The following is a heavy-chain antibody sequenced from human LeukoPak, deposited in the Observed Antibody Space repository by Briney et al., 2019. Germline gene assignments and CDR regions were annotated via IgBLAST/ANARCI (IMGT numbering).Heavy chain of an antibody. J-gene: IGHJ4*02. CDR3: ARGGNLVGAFDY. CDR2: IYYSGST. Sequence: TLSLTCTVSGGSISSYYWSWIRQPPGKGLEWIGYIYYSGSTNYNPSLKSRVTISVDTSKNQFSLKLSSVTAADTAVYYCARGGNLVGAFDYWGQGTLVTVSS. V-gene: IGHV4-59*01. D-gene: IGHD1-26*01. CDR1: GGSISSYY.